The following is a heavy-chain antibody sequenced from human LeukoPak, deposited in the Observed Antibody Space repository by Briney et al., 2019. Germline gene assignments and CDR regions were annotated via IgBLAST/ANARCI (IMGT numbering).Heavy chain of an antibody. CDR3: ASTKETEYCSGGSCYLGY. D-gene: IGHD2-15*01. V-gene: IGHV1-2*02. Sequence: ASVKVSCKASGYTFTGYYMHWVRQAPGQGLEWMGWINPNSGGTNYAQKLQGRVTMTTDTSTSTAYMELRSLRSDDTAVYYCASTKETEYCSGGSCYLGYWGQGTLVTVSS. CDR2: INPNSGGT. J-gene: IGHJ4*02. CDR1: GYTFTGYY.